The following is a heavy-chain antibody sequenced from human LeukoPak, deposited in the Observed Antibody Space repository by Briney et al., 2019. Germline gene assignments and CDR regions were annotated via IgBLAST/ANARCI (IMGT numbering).Heavy chain of an antibody. CDR2: KRYDGSNK. D-gene: IGHD1-26*01. Sequence: GGSLRLSCAASGLTFSSYGMHWVRQAPGKGLEWVAFKRYDGSNKYYADSVKGRFTISRDNSKNTLYLQMDSLRPEDTAVYYCVKEYSGRGPGHYYYYMDVWGKGTTVTISS. J-gene: IGHJ6*03. CDR1: GLTFSSYG. V-gene: IGHV3-30*02. CDR3: VKEYSGRGPGHYYYYMDV.